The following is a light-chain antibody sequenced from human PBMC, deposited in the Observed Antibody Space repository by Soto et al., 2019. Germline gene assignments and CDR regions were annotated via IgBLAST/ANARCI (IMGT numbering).Light chain of an antibody. CDR1: SSDVGGYNY. Sequence: QSALTQPASVSGSPGQSITISCTGSSSDVGGYNYVSWYQQHPGKAPKLMIYEVSNRPSGVSNRFSGSKSGNTASLTISGLQAEDAADYYCSSYTSSSTLAFVFGPGTKVTVL. CDR2: EVS. CDR3: SSYTSSSTLAFV. J-gene: IGLJ1*01. V-gene: IGLV2-14*01.